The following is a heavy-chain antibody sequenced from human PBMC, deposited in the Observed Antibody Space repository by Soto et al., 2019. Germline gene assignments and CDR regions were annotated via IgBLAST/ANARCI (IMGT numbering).Heavy chain of an antibody. CDR1: GFTFSSYS. CDR3: ARDYGGYDAGDAFDI. J-gene: IGHJ3*02. V-gene: IGHV3-21*01. CDR2: ISSSSSYI. Sequence: GGSLRLSCAASGFTFSSYSMNWVRQAPGKGLEWVSSISSSSSYIYYADSVKGRFTISRDNAKNSLYLQMNSLRAEDTAVYYCARDYGGYDAGDAFDIWGQGTMVTVSS. D-gene: IGHD5-12*01.